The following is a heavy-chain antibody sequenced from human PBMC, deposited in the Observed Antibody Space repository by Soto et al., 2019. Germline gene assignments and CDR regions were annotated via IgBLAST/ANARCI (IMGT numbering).Heavy chain of an antibody. CDR3: ARGQEGVVATH. D-gene: IGHD5-12*01. CDR1: GGSLSGYY. Sequence: QVQLQQWGAGLLKPSETLSLTCVVYGGSLSGYYWSWIRQPPGKGLEWIGEIKDGGLTNYSPSLKSRATXSXXRPKNQFSLKLYSVTAADTAVYYCARGQEGVVATHWDQGSLVTVSS. CDR2: IKDGGLT. V-gene: IGHV4-34*01. J-gene: IGHJ4*02.